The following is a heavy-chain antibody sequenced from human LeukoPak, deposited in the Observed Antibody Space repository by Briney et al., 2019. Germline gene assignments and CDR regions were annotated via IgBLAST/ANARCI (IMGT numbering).Heavy chain of an antibody. J-gene: IGHJ4*02. CDR3: ARKREGPTTGIDS. Sequence: SETLSLTCTVSGGSISSSNSYWGWIRQSPGTGLEGIGTISSSGSTYYNQSLKSRVPISIDTSENQFSLKLSSVTAADTAVYYCARKREGPTTGIDSWGQGTLVTVSS. CDR2: ISSSGST. D-gene: IGHD1-26*01. CDR1: GGSISSSNSY. V-gene: IGHV4-39*07.